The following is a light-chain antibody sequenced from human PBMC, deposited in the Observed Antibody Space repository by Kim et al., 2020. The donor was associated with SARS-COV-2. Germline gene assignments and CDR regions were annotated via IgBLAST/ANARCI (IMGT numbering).Light chain of an antibody. Sequence: ISNSLAWYHQKPGKAPKLLLSATSPLERGVPSRFSGSGSGTTYTLTISNLQPEDFATYYCQQYYSHPLTFGGGTKVDIK. J-gene: IGKJ4*01. CDR1: ISNS. V-gene: IGKV1-NL1*01. CDR3: QQYYSHPLT. CDR2: ATS.